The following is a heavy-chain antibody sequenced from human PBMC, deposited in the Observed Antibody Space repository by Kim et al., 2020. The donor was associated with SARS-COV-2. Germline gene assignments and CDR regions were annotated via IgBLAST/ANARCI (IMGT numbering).Heavy chain of an antibody. Sequence: GGSLRLSCAASGFTFDDYAMHWVRQAPGKGLEWVSGISWNSGSIGYADSVKGRFTISRDNAKNSLYLQMNSLRAEDTALYYCAKDNSPYGSGSYYYWGQGTLVTVSS. V-gene: IGHV3-9*01. J-gene: IGHJ4*02. CDR2: ISWNSGSI. D-gene: IGHD3-10*01. CDR3: AKDNSPYGSGSYYY. CDR1: GFTFDDYA.